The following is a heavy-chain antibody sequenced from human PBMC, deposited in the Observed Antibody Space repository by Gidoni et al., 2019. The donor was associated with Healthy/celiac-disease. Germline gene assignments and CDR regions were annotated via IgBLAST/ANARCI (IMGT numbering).Heavy chain of an antibody. CDR3: ASRTSTSHFPANWFDP. Sequence: EVQLLESGGGLVQPGGSLRLSCAASGFTFSSYAMRWVRQAPGKGLEWVSAISGSGGSTYYADSVKGRFTISRDNSKNTLYLQRNSLRAEDTAVYYCASRTSTSHFPANWFDPWGQGTLVTVSS. CDR2: ISGSGGST. V-gene: IGHV3-23*01. CDR1: GFTFSSYA. J-gene: IGHJ5*02. D-gene: IGHD2-2*01.